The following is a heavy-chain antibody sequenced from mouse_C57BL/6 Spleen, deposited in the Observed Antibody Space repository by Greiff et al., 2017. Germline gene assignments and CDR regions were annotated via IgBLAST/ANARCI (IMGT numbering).Heavy chain of an antibody. J-gene: IGHJ2*01. V-gene: IGHV1-9*01. Sequence: QVQLKESGAELMKPGASVKLSCKATGYTFTGYWIEWVKQRPGHGLEWIGEILPGSGSTNYNEKFKGKATFTADTSSNTAYMQLSSLTTEDSAIYYCARRGIYYGSSYGDYFDYWGQGTTLTVSS. D-gene: IGHD1-1*01. CDR3: ARRGIYYGSSYGDYFDY. CDR1: GYTFTGYW. CDR2: ILPGSGST.